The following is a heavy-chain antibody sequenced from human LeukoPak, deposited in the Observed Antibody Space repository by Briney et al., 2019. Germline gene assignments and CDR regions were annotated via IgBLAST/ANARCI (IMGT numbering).Heavy chain of an antibody. CDR1: GFTFSSYS. CDR2: ISSSSSYI. CDR3: AKDSRNLPFDY. J-gene: IGHJ4*02. Sequence: GGSLRLSCAASGFTFSSYSMNWVRQAPGKGLEWVSSISSSSSYIYYADSVKGRFTISRDNSKNTLYLQMHSLRAEDTAVYYCAKDSRNLPFDYWGQGTLVTVSS. V-gene: IGHV3-21*01. D-gene: IGHD1-14*01.